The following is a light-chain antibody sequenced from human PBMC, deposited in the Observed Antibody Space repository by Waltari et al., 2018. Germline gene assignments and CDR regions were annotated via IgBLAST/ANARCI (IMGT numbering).Light chain of an antibody. J-gene: IGLJ1*01. CDR2: RNN. CDR1: SSNIGSNH. CDR3: AAWDDSLSGYV. Sequence: QSVLTQPPSASGTPGQRVTISCSGSSSNIGSNHVYWYQQPPGTAPKLLIYRNNQRPSGVPDRFSGSKSGTSASLAISRLRSEDEADYYCAAWDDSLSGYVFGTGTKVTVL. V-gene: IGLV1-47*01.